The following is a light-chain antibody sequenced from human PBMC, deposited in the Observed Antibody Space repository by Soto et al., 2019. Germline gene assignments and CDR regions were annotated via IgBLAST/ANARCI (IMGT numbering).Light chain of an antibody. CDR3: PQFQSNPLP. CDR2: DIS. Sequence: AIQLTQSPSSLSASVGDRVTITCRASQGFTSGLAWYQLKPGILPKVLIYDISKIQSEVPPRFSRRGYEPDFTLTISSLQPEDFETYSCPQFQSNPLPFGGGPKVEI. V-gene: IGKV1-13*02. CDR1: QGFTSG. J-gene: IGKJ4*02.